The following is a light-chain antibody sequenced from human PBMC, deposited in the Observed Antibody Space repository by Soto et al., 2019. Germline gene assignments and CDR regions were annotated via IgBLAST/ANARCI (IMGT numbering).Light chain of an antibody. CDR3: QQYGSSRWT. CDR2: GAS. CDR1: QSVSSSY. V-gene: IGKV3-20*01. J-gene: IGKJ1*01. Sequence: EIVLTQSPGTLSLSPGERATLSCRASQSVSSSYLAWYQQKPGQAPRLLIYGASSRATVIPDRFSGSESGTDSNLTIRSLEPEDFAVYEGQQYGSSRWTFGRSTKVEIK.